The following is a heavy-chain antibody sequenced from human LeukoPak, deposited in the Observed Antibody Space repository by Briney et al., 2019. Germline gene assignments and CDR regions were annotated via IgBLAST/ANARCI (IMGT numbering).Heavy chain of an antibody. CDR1: GFTFSSYG. CDR3: AKEGRTKEMGYCSGGSCYDLDY. Sequence: GGSLRLSCAAPGFTFSSYGMHWVRHAPGKGLEWVAVISDDGSNKYYADSVKGRFTISRDNSKNTLYLQMNSLIAEDTAVYYCAKEGRTKEMGYCSGGSCYDLDYWGQGTLVTVSS. V-gene: IGHV3-30*18. J-gene: IGHJ4*02. CDR2: ISDDGSNK. D-gene: IGHD2-15*01.